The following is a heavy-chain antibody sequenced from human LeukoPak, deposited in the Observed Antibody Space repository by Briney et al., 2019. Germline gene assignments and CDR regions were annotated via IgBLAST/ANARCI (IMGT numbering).Heavy chain of an antibody. D-gene: IGHD2-2*01. Sequence: ASVKVSCKASGGTFSSYAFSWVRQAPGQGLEWMGVIITIFHTPYYAPKFQGRVTITADKSTSTVYMEVSSLRSEDTAVYYCAKAWGLYCSSLNCLSWGQGTLVTVSS. CDR3: AKAWGLYCSSLNCLS. CDR1: GGTFSSYA. V-gene: IGHV1-69*06. J-gene: IGHJ5*02. CDR2: IITIFHTP.